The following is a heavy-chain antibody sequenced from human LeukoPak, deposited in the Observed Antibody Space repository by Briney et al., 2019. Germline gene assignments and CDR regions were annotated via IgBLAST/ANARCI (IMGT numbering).Heavy chain of an antibody. Sequence: GGSLRLSCAASGFTFSSYGMHWVRQAPGKGLEWVSAISGSGGSTYYADSVKGRFTISRDNSKNTLYLQMNSLRAEDTAVYYCAKGYSDFWSGHYYFDYWGQGTLVTVSS. CDR2: ISGSGGST. V-gene: IGHV3-23*01. CDR1: GFTFSSYG. J-gene: IGHJ4*02. D-gene: IGHD3-3*01. CDR3: AKGYSDFWSGHYYFDY.